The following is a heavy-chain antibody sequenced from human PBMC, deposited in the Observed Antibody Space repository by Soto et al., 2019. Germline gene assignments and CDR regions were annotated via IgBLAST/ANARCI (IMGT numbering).Heavy chain of an antibody. Sequence: GGSLRLSCAASGFTFSNYPMTWVRQAPGKGLEWVSSISNSGRSTYLADSVRGRFTISRDNSKDTLYLQMNILSGDDTAVYYCAKGSRSSATGRFFFDYWGQGTLVTVSS. D-gene: IGHD6-19*01. CDR2: ISNSGRST. CDR1: GFTFSNYP. CDR3: AKGSRSSATGRFFFDY. V-gene: IGHV3-23*01. J-gene: IGHJ4*02.